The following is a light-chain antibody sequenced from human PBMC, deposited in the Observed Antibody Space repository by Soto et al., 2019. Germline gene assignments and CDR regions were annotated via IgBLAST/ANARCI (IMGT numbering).Light chain of an antibody. CDR2: MAY. V-gene: IGKV1-5*03. CDR3: QQYDGNPFT. J-gene: IGKJ3*01. CDR1: QNIGGW. Sequence: DIQMTQSPSTLSASVGDTVTITCRASQNIGGWLAWFQQKQGKAPKLLIFMAYKLESGVPSRFSGSGSGTEFSLTIRGLQPDDFATYYCQQYDGNPFTFGPGTKVDIK.